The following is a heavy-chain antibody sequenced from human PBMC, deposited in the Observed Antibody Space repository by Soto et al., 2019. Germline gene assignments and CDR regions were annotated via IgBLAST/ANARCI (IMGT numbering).Heavy chain of an antibody. Sequence: SETLSLTCAVYGGSFSGYYWSWIRQPPGKGLEWIGEINHSGSTNYNPSLKSRVTISVDTSKNQFSLKLSSVTAADTAVYYCAREGFGDYFDYWGQGTLVTVSS. CDR1: GGSFSGYY. D-gene: IGHD3-3*01. CDR3: AREGFGDYFDY. V-gene: IGHV4-34*01. J-gene: IGHJ4*02. CDR2: INHSGST.